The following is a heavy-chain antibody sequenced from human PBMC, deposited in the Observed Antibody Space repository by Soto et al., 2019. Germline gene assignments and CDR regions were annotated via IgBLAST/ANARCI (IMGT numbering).Heavy chain of an antibody. CDR2: ISGSGGST. V-gene: IGHV3-23*01. D-gene: IGHD2-15*01. J-gene: IGHJ6*02. CDR3: AKVGGFYYYYYGMDV. Sequence: GGSLRLSCAASGFTFISYAMSWVRQAPWKGLEWVSAISGSGGSTYYADSVKGRFTISRDNSKNTLYLQMNSLRAEDTAVYYCAKVGGFYYYYYGMDVWGQGTTVTVSS. CDR1: GFTFISYA.